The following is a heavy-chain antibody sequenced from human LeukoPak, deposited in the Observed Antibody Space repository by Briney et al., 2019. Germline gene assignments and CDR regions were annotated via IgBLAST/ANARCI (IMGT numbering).Heavy chain of an antibody. V-gene: IGHV4-59*01. Sequence: SETLSLTCTVSGGSIRSNYWSWIRQPPGKGLEWIGYMYYSGSTNYSPSLKSRVTISVDTSKNQFSLKLSSVTAADTAVYYCARGGLSYYYMDVWGKGTTVTVSS. CDR3: ARGGLSYYYMDV. J-gene: IGHJ6*03. CDR2: MYYSGST. CDR1: GGSIRSNY.